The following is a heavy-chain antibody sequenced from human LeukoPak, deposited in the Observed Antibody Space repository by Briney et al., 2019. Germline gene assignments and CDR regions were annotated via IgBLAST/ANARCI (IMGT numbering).Heavy chain of an antibody. D-gene: IGHD5-12*01. J-gene: IGHJ4*02. CDR1: GYIFTSYY. CDR3: ARGETRGYSGYDFLY. CDR2: INPNSGGT. V-gene: IGHV1-2*02. Sequence: GASVKVSCKASGYIFTSYYIHWVRQAPGQGLEWMGWINPNSGGTNYAQKFQGRVTMTRDTSISTAYMELSRLRSDDTAVYYCARGETRGYSGYDFLYWGQGTLVTVSS.